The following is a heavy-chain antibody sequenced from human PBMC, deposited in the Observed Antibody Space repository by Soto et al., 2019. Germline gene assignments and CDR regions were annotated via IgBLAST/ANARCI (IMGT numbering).Heavy chain of an antibody. J-gene: IGHJ3*02. V-gene: IGHV1-69*02. CDR1: GGTFSSYT. D-gene: IGHD3-3*01. CDR3: ARDMEWLLSTDAFDI. CDR2: IIPILGIA. Sequence: SVKVSCKASGGTFSSYTISWVRQAPGQGLEWMGRIIPILGIANYAQKFQGRVTITADKSTSTAYMELSSLRSEDTAVYYCARDMEWLLSTDAFDIWGQGTMVTVSS.